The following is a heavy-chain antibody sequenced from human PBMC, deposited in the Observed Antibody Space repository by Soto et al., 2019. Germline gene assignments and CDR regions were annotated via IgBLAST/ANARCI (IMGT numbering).Heavy chain of an antibody. J-gene: IGHJ4*02. D-gene: IGHD3-22*01. V-gene: IGHV4-39*01. CDR1: GGSISSGGYY. CDR2: IYHSGST. Sequence: PSETLSLTCTVSGGSISSGGYYWSWIRQHPGKGLEWIGYIYHSGSTYYNPSLKSRVTISVDTSKNQFSLKLSSVTAADTALYYCARQRDYYDSSGDSYFDYWGQGTLVTVS. CDR3: ARQRDYYDSSGDSYFDY.